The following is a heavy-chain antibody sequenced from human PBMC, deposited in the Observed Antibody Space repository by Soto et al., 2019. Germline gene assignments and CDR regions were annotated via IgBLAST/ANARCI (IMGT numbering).Heavy chain of an antibody. CDR1: GYTFTDYG. V-gene: IGHV1-18*01. CDR3: AREGQAPYYYYGMDV. CDR2: ISGYNGNT. Sequence: ASVKVSCKASGYTFTDYGFSWVRQAPGQGLEWMGWISGYNGNTKYAEKFQGRVTMTTDTSTSTAHMELRSLRSDDAAVYYCAREGQAPYYYYGMDVWGQGTAVTVSS. J-gene: IGHJ6*02.